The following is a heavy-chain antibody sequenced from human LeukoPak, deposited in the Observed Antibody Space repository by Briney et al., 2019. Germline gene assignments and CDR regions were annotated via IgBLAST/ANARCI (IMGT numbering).Heavy chain of an antibody. CDR2: ISSSSSTI. Sequence: QPGGSLRLSCAASGFTFSSYSMNWVRQAPGKGLEWVSYISSSSSTIYYADSVEGRFTISRDNAKNSLYLQMNSLRAEDTAVYYCARHSSWYLDYYYYYMDVWGKGTTVTVSS. D-gene: IGHD6-13*01. CDR3: ARHSSWYLDYYYYYMDV. CDR1: GFTFSSYS. V-gene: IGHV3-48*01. J-gene: IGHJ6*03.